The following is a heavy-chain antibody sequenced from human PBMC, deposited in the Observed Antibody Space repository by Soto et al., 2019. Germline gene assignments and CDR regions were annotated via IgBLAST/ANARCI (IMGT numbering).Heavy chain of an antibody. J-gene: IGHJ4*02. CDR3: ARSRDRFDY. Sequence: QVQLVQSGAEVKKPGASVKVSCNASGYTFTIYYMHWVRQAPGQGLEWMGIINPSGGSTSYAQMFQGRVTMTRDTSTSTVYMELSSLRSEDTAIYYGARSRDRFDYWGQGTLVTVSS. V-gene: IGHV1-46*01. CDR2: INPSGGST. CDR1: GYTFTIYY.